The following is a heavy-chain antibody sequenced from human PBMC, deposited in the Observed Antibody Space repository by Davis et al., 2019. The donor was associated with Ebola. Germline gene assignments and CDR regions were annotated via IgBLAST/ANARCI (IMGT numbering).Heavy chain of an antibody. D-gene: IGHD6-13*01. J-gene: IGHJ4*02. CDR1: GYSFTSYW. CDR2: IYPGDSDT. V-gene: IGHV5-51*01. CDR3: ARQEALYGSIDN. Sequence: GGSLRLSCKGSGYSFTSYWIGWVRQMPGKGLEWMGIIYPGDSDTRYRPSFEGQVTISVDRSISTAYLQWNSLKASDSAMYYCARQEALYGSIDNWGQGTLVTVSS.